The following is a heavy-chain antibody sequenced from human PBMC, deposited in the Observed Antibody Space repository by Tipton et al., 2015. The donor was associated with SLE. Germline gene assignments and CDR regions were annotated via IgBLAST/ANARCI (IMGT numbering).Heavy chain of an antibody. J-gene: IGHJ4*02. D-gene: IGHD3-9*01. CDR3: ARHGSALRYFDWLGY. V-gene: IGHV4-59*08. CDR1: GGSISSYY. Sequence: TLSLTCTVSGGSISSYYWSWIRQPPGKGLEWIGYIYYSGSTNYNPSLKSRVTISVDTSKNQFSLKLSSVTAADTAVYYCARHGSALRYFDWLGYWGQGTLVTVSS. CDR2: IYYSGST.